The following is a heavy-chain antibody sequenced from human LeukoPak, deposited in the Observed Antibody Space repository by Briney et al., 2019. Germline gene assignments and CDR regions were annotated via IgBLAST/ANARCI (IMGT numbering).Heavy chain of an antibody. CDR3: ARTLISYSSGWSTAFDY. Sequence: SETLSLTCTVSGGSISSSSYYWGWIRQPPGKGLEWIGSIYYNGSTYYNPSLKSRVTISVDTSKNQFSLKLSSVTAADTAVYYCARTLISYSSGWSTAFDYWGQGTLVTVSS. J-gene: IGHJ4*02. CDR2: IYYNGST. D-gene: IGHD6-19*01. V-gene: IGHV4-39*07. CDR1: GGSISSSSYY.